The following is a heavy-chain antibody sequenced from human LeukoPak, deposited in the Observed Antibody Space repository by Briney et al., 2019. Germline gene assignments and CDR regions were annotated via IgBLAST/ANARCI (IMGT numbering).Heavy chain of an antibody. D-gene: IGHD1-26*01. V-gene: IGHV3-7*01. CDR3: ARDGAYSGSYGDY. CDR1: GFTFSTYW. Sequence: PGGSLRLSCAASGFTFSTYWMSWVRQAPGKGLEWVANIKQDGSEKSSVDSVKGRFTISRDNAKNSLYLQMNSLRAEDTAVYYCARDGAYSGSYGDYWGQGTLVTVSS. CDR2: IKQDGSEK. J-gene: IGHJ4*02.